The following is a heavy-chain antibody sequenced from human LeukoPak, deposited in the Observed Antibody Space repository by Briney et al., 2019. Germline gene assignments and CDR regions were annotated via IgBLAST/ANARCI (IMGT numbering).Heavy chain of an antibody. V-gene: IGHV4-34*01. Sequence: PSETLSLTCAVYGGSFSGYYWNWIRQAPGEGLEWIGELSHSGTTKYNPSLKSRVTMSEDKSKNQFSLKLNSVTAADTGVYYCALVAATTPLMDVWGQGTTVTVSS. CDR2: LSHSGTT. CDR3: ALVAATTPLMDV. CDR1: GGSFSGYY. J-gene: IGHJ6*02. D-gene: IGHD2-21*02.